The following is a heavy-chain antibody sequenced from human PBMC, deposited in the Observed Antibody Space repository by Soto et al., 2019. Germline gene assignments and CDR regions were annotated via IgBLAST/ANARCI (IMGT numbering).Heavy chain of an antibody. CDR2: VSGGGGRT. CDR3: AKVNGDIVTGHQYDYYGMDV. Sequence: EEQLLESGGGLVQPGGSLRLSCAASGFIFSTYALSWVRQAPGKGLEWVSTVSGGGGRTYYADSVKGRFTISRDNSKNTXNXXMSSLRVEDTAVYYCAKVNGDIVTGHQYDYYGMDVWGQGTTVTVSS. J-gene: IGHJ6*02. CDR1: GFIFSTYA. D-gene: IGHD3-9*01. V-gene: IGHV3-23*01.